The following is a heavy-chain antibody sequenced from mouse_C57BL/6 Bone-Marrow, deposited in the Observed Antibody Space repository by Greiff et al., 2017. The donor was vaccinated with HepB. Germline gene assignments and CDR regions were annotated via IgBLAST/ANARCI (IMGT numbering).Heavy chain of an antibody. D-gene: IGHD2-1*01. CDR1: GYTFTSYW. Sequence: VQLQQPGAELVKPGASVKLSCKASGYTFTSYWMHWVKQRPGQGLEWIGMIHPNSGSTNYNEKFKSKATLTVDKSSSTAYMQRSSLTSEDSAVYYCARDYGNYVAYWGQGTLVTVSA. J-gene: IGHJ3*01. CDR2: IHPNSGST. V-gene: IGHV1-64*01. CDR3: ARDYGNYVAY.